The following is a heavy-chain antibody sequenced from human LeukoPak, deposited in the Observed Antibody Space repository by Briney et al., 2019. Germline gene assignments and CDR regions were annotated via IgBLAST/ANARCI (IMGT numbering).Heavy chain of an antibody. J-gene: IGHJ4*02. D-gene: IGHD2-15*01. Sequence: SETLSLTCAVYGGSFSGYYWSWIRQPPGKGLEWIGEINHSGSTNYNPSLKSRVTISVDTSKNQFSLKLSSVTAADTAVYYCARGEGVVVAATPFDYWGQGTLVTVSS. CDR2: INHSGST. V-gene: IGHV4-34*01. CDR3: ARGEGVVVAATPFDY. CDR1: GGSFSGYY.